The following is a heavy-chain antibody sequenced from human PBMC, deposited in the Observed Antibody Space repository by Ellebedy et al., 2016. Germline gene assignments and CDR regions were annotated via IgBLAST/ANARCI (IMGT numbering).Heavy chain of an antibody. J-gene: IGHJ4*02. V-gene: IGHV3-48*02. CDR2: ITGSSGTR. CDR1: GFIFSHYS. Sequence: GESLKISXAASGFIFSHYSMNWVRQAPGKGLEWISHITGSSGTRIYGDSVKGRYIISRDNAKNSLFLQMNSLRDEDTAVYYCARGQDYAFDYWGQGTLVTVSS. CDR3: ARGQDYAFDY. D-gene: IGHD3-16*01.